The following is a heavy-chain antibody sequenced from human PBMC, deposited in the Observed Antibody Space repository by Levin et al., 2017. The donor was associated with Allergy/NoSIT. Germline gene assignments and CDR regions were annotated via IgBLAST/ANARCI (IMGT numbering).Heavy chain of an antibody. V-gene: IGHV1-24*01. J-gene: IGHJ5*02. D-gene: IGHD3-10*01. Sequence: ASVKVSCKVSGYTLTELSMHWVRQAPGKGLEWMGGFDPEDGETIYAQKFQGRVTMTEDTSTDTAYMELSSLRSEDTAVYYCATADRLWFGELSYNWFDPWGQGTLVTVSS. CDR1: GYTLTELS. CDR3: ATADRLWFGELSYNWFDP. CDR2: FDPEDGET.